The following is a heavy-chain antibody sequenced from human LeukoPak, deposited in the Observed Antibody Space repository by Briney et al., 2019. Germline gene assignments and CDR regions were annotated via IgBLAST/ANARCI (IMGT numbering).Heavy chain of an antibody. Sequence: PGGSLRLSCAASGFNFSDYNMNWVRQAPGEGLEWVSVISSSSKYIYYADSVKGRFTISRDNAKNSLYLQMNSLRAEDTAVYYCARVSTAVSLAIDYWGQGTLVTVST. CDR2: ISSSSKYI. CDR3: ARVSTAVSLAIDY. D-gene: IGHD6-13*01. J-gene: IGHJ4*02. CDR1: GFNFSDYN. V-gene: IGHV3-21*06.